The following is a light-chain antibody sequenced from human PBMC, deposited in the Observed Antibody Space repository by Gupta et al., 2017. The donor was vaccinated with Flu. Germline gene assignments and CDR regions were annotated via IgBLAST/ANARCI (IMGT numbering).Light chain of an antibody. CDR1: QGISNY. CDR3: QKYNSAPPALT. V-gene: IGKV1-27*01. Sequence: DIQMTQSPSSLSASVGDRVTITCRASQGISNYLAWYQQKLGKAPKLLIYAASTLQSGVPSRFSGSGAGTEFTLTISSLHPEDVATYYCQKYNSAPPALTFGGGTXVEIK. CDR2: AAS. J-gene: IGKJ4*01.